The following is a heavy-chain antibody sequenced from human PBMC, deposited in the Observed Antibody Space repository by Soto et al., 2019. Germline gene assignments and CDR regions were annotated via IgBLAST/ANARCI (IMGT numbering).Heavy chain of an antibody. CDR2: VRYTGIT. D-gene: IGHD2-8*02. V-gene: IGHV4-61*08. J-gene: IGHJ4*02. CDR3: ARDKITGLFDY. Sequence: SETLSLTCTVSGGSISSGDYYWSWIRQPPGTGLEWIGDVRYTGITNYNPSLKSRVTLAVDTSKNQFSLKLTSVTAADTAVYYCARDKITGLFDYWGQGTLVTVSS. CDR1: GGSISSGDYY.